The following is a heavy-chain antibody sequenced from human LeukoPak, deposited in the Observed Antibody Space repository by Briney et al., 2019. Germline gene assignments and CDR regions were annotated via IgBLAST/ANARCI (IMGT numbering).Heavy chain of an antibody. J-gene: IGHJ4*02. D-gene: IGHD2-2*01. CDR3: ARSYCSSRCPNDY. CDR2: ISYDGSNK. V-gene: IGHV3-30-3*01. Sequence: GGSLRLSCAASGFTFSSYAMHWVRQAPGKGLEWVAVISYDGSNKYYADSVKGRFTISRDNSKNTLYLQMNSLRAEDTAVYYCARSYCSSRCPNDYWGQGTLVTVSS. CDR1: GFTFSSYA.